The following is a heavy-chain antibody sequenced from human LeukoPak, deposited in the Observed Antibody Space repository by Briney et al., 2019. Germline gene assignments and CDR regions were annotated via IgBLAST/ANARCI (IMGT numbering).Heavy chain of an antibody. Sequence: PETLSLTCTVSGGSISSSSYYWGWIRQPPGKGLEWIGSIYYSGSTYYNPSLKSRVTISVDTSKNQFSLKLSSVTAADTAVYYCARGDIVVVPAAYGMDVWGQGTTVTVSS. D-gene: IGHD2-2*01. V-gene: IGHV4-39*01. CDR3: ARGDIVVVPAAYGMDV. CDR2: IYYSGST. CDR1: GGSISSSSYY. J-gene: IGHJ6*02.